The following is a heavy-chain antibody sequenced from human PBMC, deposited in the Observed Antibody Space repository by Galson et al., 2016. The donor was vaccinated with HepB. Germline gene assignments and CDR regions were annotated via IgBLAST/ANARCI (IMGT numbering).Heavy chain of an antibody. V-gene: IGHV1-24*01. CDR1: GETLTYLS. D-gene: IGHD3-22*01. CDR2: FDPDDGET. Sequence: SVKVSCKVSGETLTYLSIHWLRQAPGKGLEWLGGFDPDDGETAYAQRFAGRLTLTEDTSTGTAYMDLSSLRSEDTAVYYCAIGDVYDTSAFLWVVGSFDYWGQGTLVTVSS. CDR3: AIGDVYDTSAFLWVVGSFDY. J-gene: IGHJ4*02.